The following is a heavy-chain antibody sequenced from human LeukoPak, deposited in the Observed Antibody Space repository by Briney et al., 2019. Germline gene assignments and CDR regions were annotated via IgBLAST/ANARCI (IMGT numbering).Heavy chain of an antibody. CDR2: ISSGSSPI. D-gene: IGHD3/OR15-3a*01. CDR3: TYLRTPYYNDKWLDP. J-gene: IGHJ5*02. CDR1: GFTFRTFS. V-gene: IGHV3-48*04. Sequence: PGGSLRLSCAASGFTFRTFSMNWVRQAPGKGLEWLPYISSGSSPIYYADSVKGRFTISRDDAQNLVYLQMNSLRAEDTAVYYCTYLRTPYYNDKWLDPWGQGALVTVSS.